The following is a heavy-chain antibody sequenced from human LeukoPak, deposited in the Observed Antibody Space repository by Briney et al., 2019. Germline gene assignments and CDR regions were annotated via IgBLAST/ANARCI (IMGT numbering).Heavy chain of an antibody. V-gene: IGHV3-30*04. Sequence: GGSLRLSCAASGLTFSSYAMHWVRQAPGKGLEWVAIISYDGSYKYYADSVKGRFTISRDNSKNTLSLQVNTLRAEDTAVYYCARRESSGWYVDYWGQGTLVTVSS. D-gene: IGHD6-19*01. CDR1: GLTFSSYA. J-gene: IGHJ4*02. CDR3: ARRESSGWYVDY. CDR2: ISYDGSYK.